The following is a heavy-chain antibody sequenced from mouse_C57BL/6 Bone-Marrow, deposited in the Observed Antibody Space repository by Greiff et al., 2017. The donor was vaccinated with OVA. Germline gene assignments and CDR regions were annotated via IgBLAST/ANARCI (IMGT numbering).Heavy chain of an antibody. D-gene: IGHD1-1*01. J-gene: IGHJ2*01. Sequence: EVRLVESGGGLVKPGGSLKLSFAASGFTFSDYGSHWVRQAPERGREWVAYISRGRSTIHYEATVKGRFTISRDNAKNTLFLQMTSLRSEETAMYYCARITTVALDYWGQGTTLTVSS. CDR1: GFTFSDYG. CDR2: ISRGRSTI. CDR3: ARITTVALDY. V-gene: IGHV5-17*01.